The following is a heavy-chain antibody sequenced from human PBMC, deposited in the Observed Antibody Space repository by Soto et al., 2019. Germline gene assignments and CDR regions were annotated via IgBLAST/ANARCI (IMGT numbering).Heavy chain of an antibody. CDR2: ISHDGTNK. CDR3: ANVDYSNPDY. CDR1: GFTFSAYG. D-gene: IGHD4-4*01. V-gene: IGHV3-30*18. Sequence: GGSLRLSCEVSGFTFSAYGMHWVRQAPGKGLEWVAAISHDGTNKNYGDSVKGRFTISRDNSKKTLYLQMNSLRPEDTALYYCANVDYSNPDYWGQGTPVTVSS. J-gene: IGHJ4*02.